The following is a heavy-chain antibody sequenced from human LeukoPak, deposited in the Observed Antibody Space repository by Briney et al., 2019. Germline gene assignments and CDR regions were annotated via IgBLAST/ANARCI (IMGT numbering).Heavy chain of an antibody. CDR1: GGTFSSYA. CDR3: ASFGYDILTGRIGSIDY. V-gene: IGHV1-69*05. D-gene: IGHD3-9*01. CDR2: IIPIFGTA. Sequence: ASVKVSCKASGGTFSSYAISWVRQAPGQGLEWRGGIIPIFGTANYAQKFQGRVTTTTDESTSTAYMELSSLRSEDTAVYYCASFGYDILTGRIGSIDYWGQGPLVTVSS. J-gene: IGHJ4*02.